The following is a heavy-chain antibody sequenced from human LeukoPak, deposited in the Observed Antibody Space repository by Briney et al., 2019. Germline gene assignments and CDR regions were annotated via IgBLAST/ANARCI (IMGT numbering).Heavy chain of an antibody. Sequence: LGTLSLTCTVSGGSISSYYWSWIRQPPGKGLEWIGYIYYSGSTNYNPCLKSRVTISVDTSKNQFSLMLSSVTAADTAVYYCARYIPRGGIDYWGQGALVTVSS. D-gene: IGHD3-10*01. CDR3: ARYIPRGGIDY. CDR1: GGSISSYY. J-gene: IGHJ4*02. V-gene: IGHV4-59*01. CDR2: IYYSGST.